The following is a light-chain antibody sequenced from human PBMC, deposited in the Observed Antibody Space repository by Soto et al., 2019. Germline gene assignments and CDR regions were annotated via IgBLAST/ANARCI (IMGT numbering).Light chain of an antibody. Sequence: DIQMAQSPSTLSESVGDRVTITCRASQSIRSWLAWYQQKSGKAPKLLIYQAASLESGVPSRFSGSGSGTEFTLTISSLQPDDFATYYCQQYNTDPTWTFGQGTKVEIK. CDR2: QAA. CDR1: QSIRSW. V-gene: IGKV1-5*03. J-gene: IGKJ1*01. CDR3: QQYNTDPTWT.